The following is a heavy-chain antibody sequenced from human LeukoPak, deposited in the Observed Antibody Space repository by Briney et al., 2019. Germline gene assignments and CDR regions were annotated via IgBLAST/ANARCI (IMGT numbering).Heavy chain of an antibody. CDR3: ARGETYYYDSSGYYHVPFDY. Sequence: PTETLSLTCAVSGGSISSGGYSWSWIRQPPGKGLEWIGYIYHSGSTYYNPSLKSRVTISVDTSKNQFSLKLSSVTAADTAVYYCARGETYYYDSSGYYHVPFDYWGQGTLVTVSS. J-gene: IGHJ4*02. CDR1: GGSISSGGYS. CDR2: IYHSGST. D-gene: IGHD3-22*01. V-gene: IGHV4-30-2*01.